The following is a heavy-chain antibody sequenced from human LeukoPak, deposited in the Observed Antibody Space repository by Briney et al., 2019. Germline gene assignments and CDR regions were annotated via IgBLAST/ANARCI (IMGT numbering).Heavy chain of an antibody. D-gene: IGHD3-10*01. CDR1: GYTFTSYD. Sequence: GASVKVSCKASGYTFTSYDINWVRQATGQGLEWMGWMNPNSGNTGYAQKFQGRVTMTRNTSISTAYMELSSLRSEDTAVYYCARFLPTLMVRGGQVDYWGQGTLVTVSS. J-gene: IGHJ4*02. CDR2: MNPNSGNT. CDR3: ARFLPTLMVRGGQVDY. V-gene: IGHV1-8*01.